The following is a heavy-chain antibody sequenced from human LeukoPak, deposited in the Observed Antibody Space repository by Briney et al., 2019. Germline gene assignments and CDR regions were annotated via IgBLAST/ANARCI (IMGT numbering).Heavy chain of an antibody. V-gene: IGHV4-34*01. D-gene: IGHD3-10*01. CDR1: GGSLSGYY. Sequence: PSETLSLTCAVYGGSLSGYYWSWLRQPPGKGLEWVGEINHSGSTNYNPSLKSRVTISVDTSKNQFSLKLSSVTAADTAVYYCARGQSVYLWVGELQGFDYWGQGTLVTVSS. J-gene: IGHJ4*02. CDR2: INHSGST. CDR3: ARGQSVYLWVGELQGFDY.